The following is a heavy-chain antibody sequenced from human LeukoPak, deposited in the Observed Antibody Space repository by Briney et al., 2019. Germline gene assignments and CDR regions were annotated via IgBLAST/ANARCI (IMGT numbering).Heavy chain of an antibody. Sequence: PSETLSLTCAVYGRSFSDYYWSWIRQPPGKGLEWIGEINHGGSTNYNPSLKSRVTLSVDTSKNQFSLKLTSVTAADTAVYYCARDGYSTPDVWGQGTTVTVSS. V-gene: IGHV4-34*01. CDR1: GRSFSDYY. D-gene: IGHD6-13*01. CDR2: INHGGST. J-gene: IGHJ6*02. CDR3: ARDGYSTPDV.